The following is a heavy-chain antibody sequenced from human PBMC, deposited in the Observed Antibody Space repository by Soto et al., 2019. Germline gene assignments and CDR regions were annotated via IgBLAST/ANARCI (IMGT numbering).Heavy chain of an antibody. V-gene: IGHV1-24*01. CDR2: FDPEDGET. J-gene: IGHJ5*02. CDR3: ATDRSPRGCSSTSCYPHWFDP. CDR1: GYTLTELS. D-gene: IGHD2-2*01. Sequence: GASVKVSCKVSGYTLTELSMHWVRQAPGKGLEWMGGFDPEDGETIYAQKFQGRVTMTEDTSTDTAYMELSSLRSEDTAVYYCATDRSPRGCSSTSCYPHWFDPWGQGTLVTVSS.